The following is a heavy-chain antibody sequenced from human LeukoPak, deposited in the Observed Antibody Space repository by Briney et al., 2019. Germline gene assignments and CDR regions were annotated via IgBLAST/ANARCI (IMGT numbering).Heavy chain of an antibody. CDR2: INAGNGNT. CDR3: ARTVYYYGMDV. D-gene: IGHD4-11*01. J-gene: IGHJ6*02. V-gene: IGHV1-3*01. CDR1: GYTFTNYA. Sequence: ASVKVSCKASGYTFTNYAMHWVRQAPGQRLEWMGWINAGNGNTKYSQKFQGRVTITRDTSVSTACMGLSSLRSEDTAVYYCARTVYYYGMDVWGQGTTVTVSS.